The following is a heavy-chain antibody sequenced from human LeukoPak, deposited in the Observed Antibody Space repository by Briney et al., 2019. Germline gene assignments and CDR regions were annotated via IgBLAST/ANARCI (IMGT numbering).Heavy chain of an antibody. Sequence: GGSLRLACAASGFTFSSYSMSWVRQAPGKGLEWVGRIKSKTDGGTTDYAAPVKGRFTISRDDSKNTLYLQMNSLKTEDTAVYYCTTDRWEEGAFDIWGQGTMVTVSS. CDR3: TTDRWEEGAFDI. CDR2: IKSKTDGGTT. D-gene: IGHD1-26*01. CDR1: GFTFSSYS. J-gene: IGHJ3*02. V-gene: IGHV3-15*01.